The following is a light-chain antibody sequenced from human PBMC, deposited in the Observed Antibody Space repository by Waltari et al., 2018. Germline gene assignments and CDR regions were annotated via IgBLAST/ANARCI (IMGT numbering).Light chain of an antibody. CDR1: QSVLYSSNNKNY. CDR3: QQYYRTPPWT. Sequence: DIVMTQSPDSLAVSLGERATINCKSSQSVLYSSNNKNYLAWYQQKPGQPPKLLIYWASTRESRVPDRFSGSGSGTDFTLTISSLQAEDVAVYYCQQYYRTPPWTFGQGTKVEIK. J-gene: IGKJ1*01. V-gene: IGKV4-1*01. CDR2: WAS.